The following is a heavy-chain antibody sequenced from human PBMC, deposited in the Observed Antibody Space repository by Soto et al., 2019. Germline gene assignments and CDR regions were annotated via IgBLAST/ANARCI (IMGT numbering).Heavy chain of an antibody. CDR2: IYYSGST. D-gene: IGHD2-21*01. Sequence: QLQLQESGPGLVKPSETLSLTCTVSGGSISSSTYYWGWIPPPPGQGLEWIRSIYYSGSTYYNPSLKSRVTISVDSCNNQFSLKLSSVTAADTAVYYCARLKVSAGDYLKTFDYWGQGTLVTGS. CDR3: ARLKVSAGDYLKTFDY. J-gene: IGHJ4*02. CDR1: GGSISSSTYY. V-gene: IGHV4-39*01.